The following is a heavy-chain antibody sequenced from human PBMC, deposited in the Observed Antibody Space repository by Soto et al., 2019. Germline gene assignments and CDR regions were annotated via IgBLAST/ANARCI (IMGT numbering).Heavy chain of an antibody. V-gene: IGHV3-33*01. Sequence: QVQLMESGGGVVQPGRSLRLSCAASGFTFSSYGMHWVRQAPGKGLEWVAVIWYDGSNKYYADSVKGRFTISRDNSKNTLYLQMNSLTAEDTAVYYCARVRSCSSTTCYNFDWWGQGTLVTVSS. CDR3: ARVRSCSSTTCYNFDW. J-gene: IGHJ4*02. CDR2: IWYDGSNK. CDR1: GFTFSSYG. D-gene: IGHD2-2*02.